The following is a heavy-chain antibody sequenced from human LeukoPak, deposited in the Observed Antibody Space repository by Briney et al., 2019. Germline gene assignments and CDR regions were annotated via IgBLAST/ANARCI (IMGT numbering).Heavy chain of an antibody. J-gene: IGHJ4*02. CDR3: ASTQQWLAFDY. CDR2: FYHSGST. D-gene: IGHD6-19*01. V-gene: IGHV4-59*01. CDR1: GGSISSYY. Sequence: SETLSLTCTVSGGSISSYYWSWLRQPPGKGLEWIGCFYHSGSTNYNPSLKSRVTTSVDTSKNQFSLRLSSVTAADTAVYFCASTQQWLAFDYWGQGILVTVSS.